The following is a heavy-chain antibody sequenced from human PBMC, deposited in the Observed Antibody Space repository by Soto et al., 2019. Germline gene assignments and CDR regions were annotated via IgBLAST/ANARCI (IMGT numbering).Heavy chain of an antibody. D-gene: IGHD6-6*01. Sequence: KTSETLSLTCTVSGGSISSSSYYWGWIRQPPGKGLEWIGSIYYSGSTYYNPSLKGRVTISINTSKNQMSLELTSVTAADTAVYYCARNSGPYASSWFDAWGQGTLVTVSS. CDR1: GGSISSSSYY. CDR2: IYYSGST. V-gene: IGHV4-39*01. J-gene: IGHJ5*02. CDR3: ARNSGPYASSWFDA.